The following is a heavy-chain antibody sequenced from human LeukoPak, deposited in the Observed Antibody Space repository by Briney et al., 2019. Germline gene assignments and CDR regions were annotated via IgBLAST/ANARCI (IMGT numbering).Heavy chain of an antibody. CDR1: GFTFSSYS. J-gene: IGHJ4*02. D-gene: IGHD5-18*01. CDR2: ISSSSSYI. Sequence: PGGSLRLSCAASGFTFSSYSMNWVRQAPGKGLEWVSSISSSSSYIYYADSVKGRFTISRDNAKNSLYLQMNSLRAEDTAVYYCARDSSSTQQLWFVYWGQGTLVTVSS. V-gene: IGHV3-21*01. CDR3: ARDSSSTQQLWFVY.